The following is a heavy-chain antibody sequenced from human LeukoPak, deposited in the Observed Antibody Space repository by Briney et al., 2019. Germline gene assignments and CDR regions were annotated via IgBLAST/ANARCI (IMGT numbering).Heavy chain of an antibody. V-gene: IGHV4-59*08. CDR2: IYYSGST. J-gene: IGHJ3*02. CDR1: GVSISSYY. CDR3: ARHQLGIFVAFDI. D-gene: IGHD7-27*01. Sequence: SETLSLTCTVSGVSISSYYWIWIRQPPGKGLEWIGYIYYSGSTNYNPSLKSRVTISVDTSKNQFSLKLSSVTAADTAVYYCARHQLGIFVAFDIWGQGTMVTVSS.